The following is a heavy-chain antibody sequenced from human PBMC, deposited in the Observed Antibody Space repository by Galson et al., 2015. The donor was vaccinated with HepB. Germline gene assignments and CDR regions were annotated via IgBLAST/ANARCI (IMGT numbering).Heavy chain of an antibody. CDR2: IIPIFGTA. D-gene: IGHD6-19*01. CDR3: AREPSYSSGWYGY. V-gene: IGHV1-69*13. J-gene: IGHJ4*02. CDR1: GGTFSSYA. Sequence: SVKVSCKASGGTFSSYAISWVRQAPGQGLEWMGGIIPIFGTANYAQKFQGRVTITADESTSTAYMELSSLRSEDTAVYYCAREPSYSSGWYGYWGQGTLVTVSS.